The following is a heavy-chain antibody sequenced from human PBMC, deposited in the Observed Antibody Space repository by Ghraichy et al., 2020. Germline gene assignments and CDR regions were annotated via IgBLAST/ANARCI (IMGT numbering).Heavy chain of an antibody. J-gene: IGHJ4*02. CDR3: ASCSGGSGIYYSR. Sequence: GGSLRLSCAASGFTFSSYSMNWVRQAPGKGLEWVSSISSSSSYIYYADSVKGRFTISRDNAKNSLYMQMNSLRAEDTAVYYCASCSGGSGIYYSRWGQGTLLTVSS. CDR2: ISSSSSYI. V-gene: IGHV3-21*01. D-gene: IGHD3-10*01. CDR1: GFTFSSYS.